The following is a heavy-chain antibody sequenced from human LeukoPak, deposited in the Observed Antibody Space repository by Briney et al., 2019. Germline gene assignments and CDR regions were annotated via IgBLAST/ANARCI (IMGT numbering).Heavy chain of an antibody. J-gene: IGHJ4*02. CDR1: GYTFTGYY. CDR3: ARGRRYSGYDAFGY. V-gene: IGHV1-8*02. D-gene: IGHD5-12*01. Sequence: ASAKVSCKASGYTFTGYYMHWVRQAPGQGLEWMGWMNPNSGNTGYAQKFQGRVTMTRNTSISTAYMDLSSLRSEDTAVYYCARGRRYSGYDAFGYWGQGTLVTVSS. CDR2: MNPNSGNT.